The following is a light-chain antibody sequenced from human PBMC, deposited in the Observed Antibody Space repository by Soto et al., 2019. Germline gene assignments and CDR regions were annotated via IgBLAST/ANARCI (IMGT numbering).Light chain of an antibody. CDR3: QQYNNWPWT. CDR2: GAA. J-gene: IGKJ1*01. Sequence: EIGMAPSQAALSVSPRGRDTLYCRASPSVNSTLPWHPQKPGQAPRPPSYGAATRATGIPARFSGSGSGTEYTLTISILQSEDFAVYSCQQYNNWPWTFGQGTKVDIK. CDR1: PSVNST. V-gene: IGKV3-15*01.